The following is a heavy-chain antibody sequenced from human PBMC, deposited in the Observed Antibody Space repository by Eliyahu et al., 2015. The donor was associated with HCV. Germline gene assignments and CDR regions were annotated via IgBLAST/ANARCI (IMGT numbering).Heavy chain of an antibody. CDR3: ASGGGGIAVTGTGGWFDP. CDR1: GGSIXPYX. CDR2: XHYSGST. Sequence: QVQLQESGPGLVKPSEXLSLTXTVSGGSIXPYXWXWIRQPPGKGLEWIGYXHYSGSTNSNPSLKSRVTISVDTSKNQFSLKLTSVTAADTAMYYCASGGGGIAVTGTGGWFDPWGQGTLVTVSS. D-gene: IGHD6-19*01. J-gene: IGHJ5*02. V-gene: IGHV4-59*01.